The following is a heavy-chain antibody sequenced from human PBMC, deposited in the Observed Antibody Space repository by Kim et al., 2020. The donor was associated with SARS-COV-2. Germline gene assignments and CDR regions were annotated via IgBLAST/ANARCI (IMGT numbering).Heavy chain of an antibody. V-gene: IGHV4-59*01. J-gene: IGHJ6*02. D-gene: IGHD3-10*01. CDR3: AGVMVRSYYYYGMDV. Sequence: PSLKSRVTISVDTSKNQFSLKLSSVTAADTAVYYCAGVMVRSYYYYGMDVWGQGTTVTVSS.